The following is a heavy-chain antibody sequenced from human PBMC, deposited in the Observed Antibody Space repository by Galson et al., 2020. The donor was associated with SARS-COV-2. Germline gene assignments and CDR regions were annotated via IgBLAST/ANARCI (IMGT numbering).Heavy chain of an antibody. CDR1: GGSISSGGYS. CDR2: IHHSVST. V-gene: IGHV4-30-2*01. CDR3: ARVGPQYSSSYNWFDP. J-gene: IGHJ5*02. Sequence: SETLSLTCAVSGGSISSGGYSWSWIRQPPGKGLEWIGYIHHSVSTYYNPSLKSRVTISVDRSKNQFSLKLSSVTAADTAVYYCARVGPQYSSSYNWFDPWGQGTLITVSS. D-gene: IGHD6-13*01.